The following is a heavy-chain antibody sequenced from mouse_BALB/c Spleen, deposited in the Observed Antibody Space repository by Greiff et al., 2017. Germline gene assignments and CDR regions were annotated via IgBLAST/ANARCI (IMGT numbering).Heavy chain of an antibody. D-gene: IGHD2-1*01. V-gene: IGHV6-6*02. CDR1: GFTFSSYW. Sequence: EVKLEESGGGLVQPGGSMKLSCVASGFTFSSYWMSWVRQSPEKGLEWVAEIRLKSDNYATHYAESVKGKFTISRDDSKSRLYLQMNSLRAEDTGIYYCYGNFLAYWGQGTLVTVSA. CDR2: IRLKSDNYAT. CDR3: YGNFLAY. J-gene: IGHJ3*01.